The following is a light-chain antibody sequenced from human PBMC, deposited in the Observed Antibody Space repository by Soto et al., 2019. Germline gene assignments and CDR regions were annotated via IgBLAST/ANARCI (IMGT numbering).Light chain of an antibody. CDR3: QQSYSVPPT. J-gene: IGKJ4*01. V-gene: IGKV1-39*01. Sequence: DIQMTQSPSSLSASVGDRVSITCRASQSINSYLNWYQQKSGQAPKLLIYAGSSLQSGAPSRFSGSGSGTDFTLTISSLQPEDFASYYCQQSYSVPPTFGGGTKVEIK. CDR2: AGS. CDR1: QSINSY.